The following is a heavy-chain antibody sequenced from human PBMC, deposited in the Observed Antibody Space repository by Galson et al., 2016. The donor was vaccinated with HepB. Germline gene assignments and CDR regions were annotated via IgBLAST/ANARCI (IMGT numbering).Heavy chain of an antibody. V-gene: IGHV3-11*03. CDR3: ARPRGNLPSGADI. Sequence: SLRLSCAASGFRFDDFYMFWIRQAPGKGLEWVSYISHTSEHANYADSVRGRFTISRDNADNSLFLQMSSLRVDDTAVYYCARPRGNLPSGADIWGQGTLVTVSS. CDR2: ISHTSEHA. CDR1: GFRFDDFY. D-gene: IGHD3-16*01. J-gene: IGHJ4*02.